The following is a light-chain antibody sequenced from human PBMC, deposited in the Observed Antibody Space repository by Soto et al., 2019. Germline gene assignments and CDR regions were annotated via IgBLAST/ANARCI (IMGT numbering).Light chain of an antibody. CDR1: QSISDNY. Sequence: IVLTQSPGTLSLSPGDRATLSCRASQSISDNYLAWYQQKPGQAPKFLIYGASSRATGIPDRFSGSGSGTDFTLTISRLEPEDFGVYYCQQYGTSPFTFGPGTKVDVK. V-gene: IGKV3-20*01. CDR2: GAS. CDR3: QQYGTSPFT. J-gene: IGKJ3*01.